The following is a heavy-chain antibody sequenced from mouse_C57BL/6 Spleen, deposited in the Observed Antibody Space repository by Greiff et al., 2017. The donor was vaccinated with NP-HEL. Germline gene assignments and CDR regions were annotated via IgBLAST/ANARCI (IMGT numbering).Heavy chain of an antibody. J-gene: IGHJ2*01. V-gene: IGHV1-50*01. CDR2: IDPSDSYT. CDR1: GYTFTSYW. D-gene: IGHD4-1*01. Sequence: VQLQQPGAELVKPGASVKLSCKASGYTFTSYWMQWVKQRPGQGLEWIGEIDPSDSYTNYNQKFKGKATLTVDTSSSTAYMQLSSLTSEDSAVYYCARRLTGTPYFDYWGQGTTLTVSS. CDR3: ARRLTGTPYFDY.